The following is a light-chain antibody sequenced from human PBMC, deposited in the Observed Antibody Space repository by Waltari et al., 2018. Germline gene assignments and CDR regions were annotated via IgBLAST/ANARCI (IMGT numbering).Light chain of an antibody. J-gene: IGKJ3*01. CDR1: QSISTH. V-gene: IGKV1-39*01. CDR3: QQSYNTPRT. CDR2: AAS. Sequence: DIQMTQSPSSLSASVGDRVPITCRASQSISTHLNWYQQKPGKAPKLLIYAASNLQSGVPSRFSGRGSATDFTLTISSLQPEDFAVYYCQQSYNTPRTFGPGTKVDIK.